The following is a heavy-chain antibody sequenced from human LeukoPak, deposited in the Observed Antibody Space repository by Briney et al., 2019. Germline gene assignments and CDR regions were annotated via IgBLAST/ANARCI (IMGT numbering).Heavy chain of an antibody. CDR2: ISSDGVST. CDR1: GFDLSIYF. Sequence: PGGSLRLSCAASGFDLSIYFMHWVRQGPGKGLIWVSRISSDGVSTGYADSVKGRFTISRDNAKNTLYLQMNSLRAEDTAVYYCARGTIIAHWGQGTLVTVSS. CDR3: ARGTIIAH. V-gene: IGHV3-74*01. J-gene: IGHJ4*02. D-gene: IGHD2-21*01.